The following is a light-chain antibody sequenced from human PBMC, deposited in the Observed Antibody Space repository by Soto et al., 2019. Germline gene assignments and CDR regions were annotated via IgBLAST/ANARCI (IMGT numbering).Light chain of an antibody. CDR1: SSDIGGSNY. V-gene: IGLV2-14*01. CDR2: EVT. J-gene: IGLJ3*02. CDR3: SSYTTSSTLV. Sequence: QSALTQPASVSGSPGQSITISCTGTSSDIGGSNYVSWYQQHPGKAPKLMIYEVTNRPSGVSNRFSASKSGSTASLTISGLQSEDEADYYCSSYTTSSTLVFGGGTKLTVL.